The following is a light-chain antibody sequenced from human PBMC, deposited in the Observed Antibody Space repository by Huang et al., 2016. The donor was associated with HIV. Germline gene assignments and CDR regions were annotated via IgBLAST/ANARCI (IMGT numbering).Light chain of an antibody. Sequence: EIIMTQSPATLSLSPGEGASLSCRANQSVATNLAWYLHRPGQSPRILIFGASTRASGLPGRFSGSGSGTQFTLTVSGLQSEDFAVYYCQQYHIWPYTFGQGTKLEI. CDR3: QQYHIWPYT. J-gene: IGKJ2*01. V-gene: IGKV3-15*01. CDR1: QSVATN. CDR2: GAS.